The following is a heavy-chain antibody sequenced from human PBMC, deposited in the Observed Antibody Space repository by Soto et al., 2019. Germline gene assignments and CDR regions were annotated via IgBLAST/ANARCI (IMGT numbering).Heavy chain of an antibody. J-gene: IGHJ4*02. Sequence: QITLKESGPTLVKPTQTLTLTCTFSGFSLSTSGVGVGWIRQPPGKALEWLALIYWNDDKGYSPSLKSRLTITTDTSKHQVVLTMTNMDPVDTATYYCAHSHSGWTYFDYWGQGTLVTVSS. V-gene: IGHV2-5*01. CDR3: AHSHSGWTYFDY. D-gene: IGHD6-19*01. CDR1: GFSLSTSGVG. CDR2: IYWNDDK.